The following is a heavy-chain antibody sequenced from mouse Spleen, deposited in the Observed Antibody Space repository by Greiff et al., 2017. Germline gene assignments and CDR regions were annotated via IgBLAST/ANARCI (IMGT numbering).Heavy chain of an antibody. CDR3: AGYDYDGSWFAY. D-gene: IGHD2-4*01. CDR1: GYSFTGYF. CDR2: INPYNGDT. J-gene: IGHJ3*01. V-gene: IGHV1-20*01. Sequence: VQLQQSGPELVKPGDSVKISCKASGYSFTGYFMNWVMQSHGKSLEWIGRINPYNGDTFYNQKFKGKATLTVDKSSSTAHMELRSLTSEDSAVYYCAGYDYDGSWFAYWGQGTLVTVSA.